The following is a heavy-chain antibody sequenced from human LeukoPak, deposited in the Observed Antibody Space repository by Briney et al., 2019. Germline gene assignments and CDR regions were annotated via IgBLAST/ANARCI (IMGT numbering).Heavy chain of an antibody. J-gene: IGHJ3*02. V-gene: IGHV4-59*01. CDR1: GGSISSYY. CDR3: ARDIVVVVATNSAFDI. CDR2: IYYSGST. Sequence: SETLSLTCTVSGGSISSYYWSWIRQPPGKGLEWIGYIYYSGSTNYNPSLKSRVTISPDTSKNQFSLKLSSVTAADTAVYYCARDIVVVVATNSAFDIWGQGTMVTVSS. D-gene: IGHD2-15*01.